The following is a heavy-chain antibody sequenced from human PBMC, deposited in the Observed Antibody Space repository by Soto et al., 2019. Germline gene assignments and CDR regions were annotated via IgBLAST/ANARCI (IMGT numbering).Heavy chain of an antibody. CDR1: GDSMSKYY. V-gene: IGHV4-59*12. CDR2: IYYSGST. Sequence: QVLLQESGPRLVRPSETLSFTCSVSGDSMSKYYWAWIRQPPGKGLEWLGYIYYSGSTYYNPSLKGRVAFSVDKSKNQFSLKLSAVTAADTAFYYCARVGGDWGQGTLVTVSS. CDR3: ARVGGD. J-gene: IGHJ4*02.